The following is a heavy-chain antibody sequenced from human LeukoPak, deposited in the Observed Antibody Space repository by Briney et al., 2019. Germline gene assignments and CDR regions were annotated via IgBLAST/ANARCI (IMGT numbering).Heavy chain of an antibody. J-gene: IGHJ5*02. CDR3: ARAGRTVTTGWFDP. D-gene: IGHD4-11*01. CDR2: IYHSGST. CDR1: GGSISSGGIYH. V-gene: IGHV4-30-2*01. Sequence: SETLSLTCTVSGGSISSGGIYHWTWIRRPPGKGLEWIGYIYHSGSTRYNPSLKSRVTISVDRSKNHFSLKLSSVTAADTAVYYCARAGRTVTTGWFDPWGQGTLVTVSS.